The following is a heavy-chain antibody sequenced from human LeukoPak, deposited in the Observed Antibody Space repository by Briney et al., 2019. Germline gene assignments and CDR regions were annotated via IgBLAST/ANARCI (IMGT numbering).Heavy chain of an antibody. D-gene: IGHD2-2*01. CDR2: ISSGGTYL. CDR3: ARVTSPYYFDS. J-gene: IGHJ4*02. CDR1: GFTFSTYG. V-gene: IGHV3-21*01. Sequence: GGSLRLSCAASGFTFSTYGMNWVRQAPGEGLEWVSSISSGGTYLNYADSVKGRFTISRDNAKNSLYLQMNSLRAEDTAVYYCARVTSPYYFDSWGQGTLVTVSS.